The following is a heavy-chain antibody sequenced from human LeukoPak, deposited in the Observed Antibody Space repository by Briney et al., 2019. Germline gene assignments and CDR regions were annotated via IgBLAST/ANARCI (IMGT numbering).Heavy chain of an antibody. V-gene: IGHV4-34*01. CDR3: ARGRWPGRSPLDY. CDR1: GGSFSVYY. J-gene: IGHJ4*02. CDR2: INHSGST. Sequence: SETLSLTCAVYGGSFSVYYWSWIRQPPGKGLEWIGEINHSGSTNYNPSLKSRVTISVDTSKNQFSLKLSSVTAADTAVYYCARGRWPGRSPLDYWGQGTLVTVSS. D-gene: IGHD1-14*01.